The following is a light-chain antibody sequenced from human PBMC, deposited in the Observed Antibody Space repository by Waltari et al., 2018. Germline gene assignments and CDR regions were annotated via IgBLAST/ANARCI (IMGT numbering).Light chain of an antibody. CDR1: ALPTKY. V-gene: IGLV3-10*01. J-gene: IGLJ6*01. Sequence: SYELTQPPSVSVSPGQTARITCPGDALPTKYAYWYQQNSGQAPVLVIYEDSKRPSGIPERFSGSSSGTMATLTISGAQVEDEADYYCYSTDSSGNHREFGSGTKVTVL. CDR3: YSTDSSGNHRE. CDR2: EDS.